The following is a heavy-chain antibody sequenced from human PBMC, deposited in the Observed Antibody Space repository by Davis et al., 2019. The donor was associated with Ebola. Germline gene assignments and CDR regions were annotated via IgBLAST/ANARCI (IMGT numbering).Heavy chain of an antibody. CDR3: ARGKWFDP. Sequence: SVKVSCKASGYSFIGYYIHWVRQAPGQGLEWMGRIIPVVDTTDYAQKFQGRVTLTADKATNTAYMELSGLRFDDTAVYYCARGKWFDPWGQGTLVSVTS. CDR2: IIPVVDTT. J-gene: IGHJ5*02. V-gene: IGHV1-69*08. CDR1: GYSFIGYY.